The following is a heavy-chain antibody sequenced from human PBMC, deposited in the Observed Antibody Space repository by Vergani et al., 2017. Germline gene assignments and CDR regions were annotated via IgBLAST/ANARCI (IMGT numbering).Heavy chain of an antibody. CDR3: ARDSRGTQYYYYYYMDV. Sequence: QVQLVQSGAEVKKPGSSVKVSCKASGGTFSSYAISWVRQAPGQGLEWMGRSIPILGIANYAQKFQGRVTITADKSTSTAYMELSSLRSEDTAVYYCARDSRGTQYYYYYYMDVWGKGTTVTVSS. CDR1: GGTFSSYA. J-gene: IGHJ6*03. V-gene: IGHV1-69*04. D-gene: IGHD1-26*01. CDR2: SIPILGIA.